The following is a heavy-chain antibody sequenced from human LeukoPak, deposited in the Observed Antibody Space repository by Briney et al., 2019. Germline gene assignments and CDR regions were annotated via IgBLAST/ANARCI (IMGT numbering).Heavy chain of an antibody. CDR1: GFTFSNHW. J-gene: IGHJ5*02. D-gene: IGHD6-13*01. CDR3: VRGRAPAGHGEGNWFDP. Sequence: GGPLRLSCAASGFTFSNHWMPWVRHAPGKGPVYVSRINGDGSRTSYADSVKGRFTISRDNAKNTLYLQMNSLRAEDTAVYYCVRGRAPAGHGEGNWFDPWGQGTLVTVSS. CDR2: INGDGSRT. V-gene: IGHV3-74*01.